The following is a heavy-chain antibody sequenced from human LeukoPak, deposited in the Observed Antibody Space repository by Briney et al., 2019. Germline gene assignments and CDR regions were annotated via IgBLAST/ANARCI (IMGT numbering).Heavy chain of an antibody. CDR2: INPNSVAT. V-gene: IGHV1-2*02. CDR3: ARMPHY. CDR1: GGTFRSLA. J-gene: IGHJ4*02. Sequence: ASVKLSCKASGGTFRSLALTWVRQAPGQGLEWMGWINPNSVATNYAQKFQGRVTLTTDTSINTAYMELTRLRFDDTAVYYCARMPHYWGQGTLVTVSS. D-gene: IGHD2-2*01.